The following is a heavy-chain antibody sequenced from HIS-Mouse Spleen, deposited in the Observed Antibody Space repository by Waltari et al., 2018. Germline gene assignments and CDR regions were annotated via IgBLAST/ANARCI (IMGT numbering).Heavy chain of an antibody. Sequence: QLQLQESGPGLVKPSETLSLTCPVSGGYISSSSYYWGWIRPPPGKGLEWIERIYYLGVPYDKPSRKSQVTISVDTSTTQFSLKLSSVTAADTAVYYCAREIPYSSSWYDWYFDLWGRGTLVTVSS. J-gene: IGHJ2*01. V-gene: IGHV4-39*07. CDR1: GGYISSSSYY. CDR2: IYYLGVP. D-gene: IGHD6-13*01. CDR3: AREIPYSSSWYDWYFDL.